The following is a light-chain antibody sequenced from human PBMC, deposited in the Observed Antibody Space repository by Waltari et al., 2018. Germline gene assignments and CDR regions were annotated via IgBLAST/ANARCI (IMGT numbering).Light chain of an antibody. V-gene: IGLV1-44*01. CDR2: END. CDR3: STWDHALKGRL. Sequence: QSVLTQPPSTSGAPGQRVTFSCTGSRSNIGANYFVSWYQQFPGTAPKLLIYENDQRPSGVSDRFSATKSGSSAALTISGLQSEDEADYYCSTWDHALKGRLFGGGTRLTVL. CDR1: RSNIGANYF. J-gene: IGLJ2*01.